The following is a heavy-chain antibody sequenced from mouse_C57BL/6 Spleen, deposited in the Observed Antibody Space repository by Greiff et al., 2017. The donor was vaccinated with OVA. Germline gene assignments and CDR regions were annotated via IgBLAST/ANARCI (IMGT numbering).Heavy chain of an antibody. CDR2: IHPNSGST. CDR3: ALCGSSYYWYFDV. CDR1: GYTFTSYW. V-gene: IGHV1-64*01. Sequence: QVQLQQPGAELVKPGASVKLSCKASGYTFTSYWMHWVKQRPGQGLEWIGMIHPNSGSTNYNEKFKSKATLTVDKSYSTAYMQLSSLTSEDSAVYYCALCGSSYYWYFDVWGTGTTVTVSS. D-gene: IGHD1-1*01. J-gene: IGHJ1*03.